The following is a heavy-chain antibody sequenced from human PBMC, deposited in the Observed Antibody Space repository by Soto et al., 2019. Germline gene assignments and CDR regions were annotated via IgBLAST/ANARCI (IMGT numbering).Heavy chain of an antibody. CDR3: ARDRALEWLVVSFDY. J-gene: IGHJ4*02. D-gene: IGHD6-19*01. CDR2: ISSSSSTI. CDR1: GFTFSSYS. V-gene: IGHV3-48*01. Sequence: EVQLVESGGGLVQPGGSLRLSCAASGFTFSSYSMNWVRQAPGKGLEWVSYISSSSSTIYYADSVKGRFTISRDNAKNSLYLQMNSLRAEDTAVYYCARDRALEWLVVSFDYWGQGTLVTVSS.